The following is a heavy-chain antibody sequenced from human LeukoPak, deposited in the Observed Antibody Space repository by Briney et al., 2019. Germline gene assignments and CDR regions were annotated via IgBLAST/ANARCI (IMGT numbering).Heavy chain of an antibody. V-gene: IGHV5-51*01. Sequence: NRGESLNISCEGSVYSFTIHCSVWVRQMPGKGLEWMGIIYPGHSDSIYSPSFQAQLTISAHKSLRTPYLQGNRLKPSHSPMYYCARQLAGHTADFAYWGPGTLVTVSS. CDR2: IYPGHSDS. CDR1: VYSFTIHC. D-gene: IGHD6-19*01. CDR3: ARQLAGHTADFAY. J-gene: IGHJ4*02.